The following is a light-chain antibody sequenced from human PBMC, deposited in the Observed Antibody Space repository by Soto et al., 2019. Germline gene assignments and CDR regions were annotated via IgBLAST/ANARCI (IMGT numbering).Light chain of an antibody. V-gene: IGLV2-8*01. J-gene: IGLJ1*01. CDR2: EVV. Sequence: QSVLTQPPSASGSPGQSVTISCSGTTNDIGVYDFVSWYQQHPGKAPRLIIYEVVQRPSGVSDRFSGSKSGNTASLTVSGLQAADEADYYCSSYAGSNTYVFGSGTKLTVL. CDR1: TNDIGVYDF. CDR3: SSYAGSNTYV.